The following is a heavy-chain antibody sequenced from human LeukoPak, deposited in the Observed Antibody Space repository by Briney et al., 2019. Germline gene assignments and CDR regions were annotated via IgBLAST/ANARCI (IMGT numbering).Heavy chain of an antibody. J-gene: IGHJ4*02. CDR2: INPNSGGT. Sequence: GASVKVSCKAFGYTFTGYYMHWVRQAPRQGLEWMGWINPNSGGTNYAQKFQGRVTMTRDTSISTAYMELSRLRSDDTAVYYCARAYYESSAYRHAVYFDYWGQGTLVTVSS. D-gene: IGHD3-22*01. V-gene: IGHV1-2*02. CDR1: GYTFTGYY. CDR3: ARAYYESSAYRHAVYFDY.